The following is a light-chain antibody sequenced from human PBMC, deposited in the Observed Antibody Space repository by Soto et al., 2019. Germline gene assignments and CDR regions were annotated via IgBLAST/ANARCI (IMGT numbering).Light chain of an antibody. CDR3: AAWDDSLSGNV. CDR1: SSNIGTNT. V-gene: IGLV1-44*01. CDR2: SNN. Sequence: QSVLTQPPSASGTPGQRVTISCSGSSSNIGTNTVNWYQQLPGTAPKLLIYSNNQRPSGAPDRFSGSKSGTSASLAISGLQSEDEADYYCAAWDDSLSGNVFGSGTKLTVL. J-gene: IGLJ1*01.